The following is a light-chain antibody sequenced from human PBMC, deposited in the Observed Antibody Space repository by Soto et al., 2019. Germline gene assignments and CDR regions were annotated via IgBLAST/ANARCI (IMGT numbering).Light chain of an antibody. V-gene: IGKV3-20*01. J-gene: IGKJ2*01. CDR1: QSVSSSY. CDR3: QQYGSSPYT. CDR2: GAS. Sequence: EIVLTQSPGTLSLPPGERATLSCRASQSVSSSYLAWYQQKPGQAPRLLIYGASSRATGIPDRFSGSGSGKDFTLTISRLEPEDFAVYYCQQYGSSPYTFGQGTKLEIK.